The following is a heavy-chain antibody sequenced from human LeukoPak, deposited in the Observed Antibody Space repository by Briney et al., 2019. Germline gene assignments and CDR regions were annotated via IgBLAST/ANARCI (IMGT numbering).Heavy chain of an antibody. CDR1: GGSFSGYY. CDR3: ASRSGSYTPNDY. D-gene: IGHD1-26*01. V-gene: IGHV4-34*01. CDR2: INQSGST. J-gene: IGHJ4*02. Sequence: PSETLSLTCAVDGGSFSGYYWSWIRQPPGKGLEWIGEINQSGSTNYNPSLKSRVTISVDTSKNQFSLKLSSVTAADTAVYYCASRSGSYTPNDYWGQGTLVTVSS.